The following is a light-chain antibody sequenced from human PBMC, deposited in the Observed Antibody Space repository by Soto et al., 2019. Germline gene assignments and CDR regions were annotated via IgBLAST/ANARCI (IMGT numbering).Light chain of an antibody. Sequence: DIQMTQSPSSLSASVGDRVTITCRASQGINNYLAWYQRTPGGVPQLLIYGASTLHSGVPSRFSGSGSGTDFTLTISSLQPEDVAAYFCQQYYGAPWAFGQGTKVDIK. CDR2: GAS. J-gene: IGKJ1*01. V-gene: IGKV1-27*01. CDR1: QGINNY. CDR3: QQYYGAPWA.